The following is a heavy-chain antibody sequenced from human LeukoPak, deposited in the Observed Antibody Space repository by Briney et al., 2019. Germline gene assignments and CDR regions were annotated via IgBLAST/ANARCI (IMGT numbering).Heavy chain of an antibody. V-gene: IGHV1-69*13. Sequence: GAPVKVSCKASGGTFSSYAISWVRQAPGQGLEWMGGIIPIFGTANYAQKFQGRVTITADESTSTAYMELSSLRSEDTAVYYCGRGSGGRDAFDIWGQGTMVTVSS. J-gene: IGHJ3*02. CDR1: GGTFSSYA. CDR3: GRGSGGRDAFDI. D-gene: IGHD4-23*01. CDR2: IIPIFGTA.